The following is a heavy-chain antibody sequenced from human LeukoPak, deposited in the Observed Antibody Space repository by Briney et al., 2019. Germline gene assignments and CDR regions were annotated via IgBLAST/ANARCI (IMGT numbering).Heavy chain of an antibody. CDR3: ARRFYHGFDY. Sequence: PGGSLRLSCAASGFTFSGYWMDWVRQAPGKGLEWVANIKQDGSEKHYVDSVKGRFTISRDNAKNSLYLQMNSLRAEDTAVYYCARRFYHGFDYWGQGTPVTVSS. CDR2: IKQDGSEK. V-gene: IGHV3-7*05. D-gene: IGHD3-10*01. J-gene: IGHJ4*02. CDR1: GFTFSGYW.